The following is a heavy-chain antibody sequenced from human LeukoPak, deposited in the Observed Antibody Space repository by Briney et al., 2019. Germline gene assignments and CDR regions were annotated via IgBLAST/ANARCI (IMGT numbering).Heavy chain of an antibody. CDR2: IYDSGST. D-gene: IGHD4-17*01. J-gene: IGHJ4*02. CDR1: GGSISSSRYF. V-gene: IGHV4-39*01. Sequence: PSETLSLTCTVSGGSISSSRYFWGWLRQPPGRGLEWIGSIYDSGSTYYNPSLKSRVTISVDTSKNQFSLKLSSVTAADTAVYYCARLDYGDSNFDYWGQGTLVTVSS. CDR3: ARLDYGDSNFDY.